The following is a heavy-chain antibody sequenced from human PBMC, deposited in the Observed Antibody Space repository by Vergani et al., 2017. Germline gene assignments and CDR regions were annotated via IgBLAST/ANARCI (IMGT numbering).Heavy chain of an antibody. J-gene: IGHJ4*02. CDR2: IDWDDDK. Sequence: QVTLKESGPALVKPTQTLTLTCTFSGFSLSTSRMRVSWIRQPPGKALEWLARIDWDDDKFYSTSLKTRLTISKDTSKNQVVLTMTNMDPVDTATYYCARGEKSRNFDYWGQGTLVTVSS. CDR1: GFSLSTSRMR. V-gene: IGHV2-70*04. D-gene: IGHD2-21*01. CDR3: ARGEKSRNFDY.